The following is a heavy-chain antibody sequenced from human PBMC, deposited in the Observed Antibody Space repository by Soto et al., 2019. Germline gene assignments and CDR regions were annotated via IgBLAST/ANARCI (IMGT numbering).Heavy chain of an antibody. J-gene: IGHJ4*02. D-gene: IGHD7-27*01. CDR2: IYYRGST. Sequence: QVQLQESGPGLVKPSETLSLTCTVSGGSISSYYWSWIRQPPGKGLEWIGYIYYRGSTSYNPSLKSRVTISVDTSKNQFALKLSSVTAADAALYYCARRWGRTFDYWGQGTLVTVSS. CDR3: ARRWGRTFDY. V-gene: IGHV4-59*08. CDR1: GGSISSYY.